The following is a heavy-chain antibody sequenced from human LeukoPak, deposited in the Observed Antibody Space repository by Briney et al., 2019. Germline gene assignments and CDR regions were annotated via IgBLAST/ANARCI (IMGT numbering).Heavy chain of an antibody. CDR2: INADGTST. CDR1: GFSFSNYW. CDR3: ASHYASGSSSGY. D-gene: IGHD3-10*01. Sequence: GGSLRLSCAASGFSFSNYWMHWVRQAPGKGLVWGSRINADGTSTIYADSVQGRFTISRDNAKNTLFLQMNTLRAEDTAVYYCASHYASGSSSGYWGQGTLVTVSS. J-gene: IGHJ4*02. V-gene: IGHV3-74*01.